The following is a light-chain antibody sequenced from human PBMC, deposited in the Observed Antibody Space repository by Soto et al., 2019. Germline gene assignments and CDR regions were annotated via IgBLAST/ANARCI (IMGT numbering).Light chain of an antibody. CDR2: KAS. Sequence: DIQMTQSPSTLSASVGDRVTITCRASQSISNWLAWYQQKPGKAPKLLIFKASTLDSGIPSRFSGSGSGTVFTLNISRLQPDDFATYHCQQYDTYPRTFGQGTKVDIK. CDR3: QQYDTYPRT. V-gene: IGKV1-5*03. CDR1: QSISNW. J-gene: IGKJ1*01.